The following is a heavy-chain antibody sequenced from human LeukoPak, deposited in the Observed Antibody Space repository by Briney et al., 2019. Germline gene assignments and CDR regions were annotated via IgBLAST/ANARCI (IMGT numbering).Heavy chain of an antibody. CDR3: AGLDYGDY. CDR2: ISYDGSNK. V-gene: IGHV3-30*03. J-gene: IGHJ4*02. CDR1: GFTFSSYS. Sequence: GGSLRLSCAASGFTFSSYSMNWVRQAPGKGLEWVAVISYDGSNKYYADSVKGRFTISRDNSKNTLYLQMNSLRAEDTAVYYCAGLDYGDYWGQGTLVTVSS.